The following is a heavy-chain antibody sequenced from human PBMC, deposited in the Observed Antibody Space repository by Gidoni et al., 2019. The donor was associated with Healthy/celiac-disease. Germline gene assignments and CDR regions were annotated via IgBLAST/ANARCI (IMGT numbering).Heavy chain of an antibody. CDR2: INHSGST. J-gene: IGHJ3*02. V-gene: IGHV4-34*01. D-gene: IGHD5-18*01. CDR3: ARGSKRWLQPKENAFDI. Sequence: QVQLQQWGAGLLKPSETLSLTCAVYGGSFSGYYWSWIRQPPGKGLEWIGEINHSGSTNYNPSLKSRVTISIDTSKNQFSLKLSSVTAADTAVYYCARGSKRWLQPKENAFDIWGQGTMVTVSS. CDR1: GGSFSGYY.